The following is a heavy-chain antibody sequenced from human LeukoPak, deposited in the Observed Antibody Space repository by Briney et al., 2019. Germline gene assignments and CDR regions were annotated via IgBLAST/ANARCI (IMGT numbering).Heavy chain of an antibody. Sequence: PGRSLGLSCAASGFTFSSYAMHWVRQAPGKGLEWVAVISYDGSNKYYADSVKGRFTISRDNSKNTLYMQINSLRAEDTAVYYCARDLIGGAYDYWGQGTLVTVSS. CDR1: GFTFSSYA. V-gene: IGHV3-30*04. CDR2: ISYDGSNK. J-gene: IGHJ4*02. D-gene: IGHD3-10*01. CDR3: ARDLIGGAYDY.